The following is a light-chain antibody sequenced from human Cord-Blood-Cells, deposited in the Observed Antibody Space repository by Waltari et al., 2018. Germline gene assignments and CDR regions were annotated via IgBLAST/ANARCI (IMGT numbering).Light chain of an antibody. J-gene: IGKJ2*01. CDR2: LCS. Sequence: DIVMTQSPLSLPVTPGEPASTSCRSSQSLLHSNGYNYMDWYLQKPGQSPQLLIYLCSNRASGVPDRFSGSGSGTDFTLKISRVEAEDVGVYYCMQALQTPYTFGQGTKLEIK. V-gene: IGKV2-28*01. CDR3: MQALQTPYT. CDR1: QSLLHSNGYNY.